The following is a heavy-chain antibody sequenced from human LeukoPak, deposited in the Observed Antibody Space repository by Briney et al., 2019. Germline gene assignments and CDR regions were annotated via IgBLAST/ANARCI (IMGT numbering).Heavy chain of an antibody. V-gene: IGHV4-34*01. CDR3: AWGSDWHFFDH. J-gene: IGHJ4*02. D-gene: IGHD6-19*01. CDR2: INHSGST. Sequence: SETLSLTCAVYGGSFSGYYWSWIRQPPGKGLEWIGEINHSGSTNYNPSLKSRVTISVDTSKNQFSLKLSSVTAADTAVYYCAWGSDWHFFDHWGQGTQVTVSS. CDR1: GGSFSGYY.